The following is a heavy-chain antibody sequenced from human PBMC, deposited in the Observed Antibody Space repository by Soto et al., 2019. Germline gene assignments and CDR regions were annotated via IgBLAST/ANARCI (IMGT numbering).Heavy chain of an antibody. CDR1: GGSISNYY. J-gene: IGHJ5*02. CDR2: IDNSEST. CDR3: ARGLMLRYTDWLDP. V-gene: IGHV4-59*01. Sequence: QVQLQESGPGLVKPSETLSLTCTVSGGSISNYYWSWIRQPPGKGLEWIGHIDNSESTNYNPCLKSRVTISVDTSKNEFSLKLSSVTAADTAVYYCARGLMLRYTDWLDPWGQGTLVTVSS. D-gene: IGHD3-9*01.